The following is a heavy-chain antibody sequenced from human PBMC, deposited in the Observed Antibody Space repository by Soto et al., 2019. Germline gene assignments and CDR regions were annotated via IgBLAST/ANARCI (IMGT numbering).Heavy chain of an antibody. D-gene: IGHD1-1*01. V-gene: IGHV1-69*08. J-gene: IGHJ6*02. CDR2: IIPLHNTS. CDR1: GGAFTNYS. CDR3: ASWSAWNPLYYHGMDV. Sequence: ASVKVSCKGSGGAFTNYSLNWVRHSPGQGLEWLGGIIPLHNTSNYSEKFVGRVSVTADISSSTVYMHLSGLTSGDTATYYCASWSAWNPLYYHGMDVWGQGTTVTVSS.